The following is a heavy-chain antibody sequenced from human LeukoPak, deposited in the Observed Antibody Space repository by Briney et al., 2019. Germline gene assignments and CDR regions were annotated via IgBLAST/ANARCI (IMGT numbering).Heavy chain of an antibody. Sequence: SVKVSCKASGGTFNSYVISWMRQAPGQGLEWMGGIMPISGAPPYAQKFRGRVTFTAEASTNTAYMELTSLKSDDTAVYYCARPGEVGSTYAYDYWGQGTLVTVSS. CDR3: ARPGEVGSTYAYDY. CDR1: GGTFNSYV. J-gene: IGHJ4*02. V-gene: IGHV1-69*13. CDR2: IMPISGAP. D-gene: IGHD3-16*01.